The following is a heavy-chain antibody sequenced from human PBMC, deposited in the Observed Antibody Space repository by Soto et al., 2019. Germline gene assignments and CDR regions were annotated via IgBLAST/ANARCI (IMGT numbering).Heavy chain of an antibody. V-gene: IGHV3-33*01. CDR1: GFTFSSYG. D-gene: IGHD3-16*01. Sequence: QVQLVESGGGVVQPGRSLRLSCAASGFTFSSYGMHWVRQAPGKGLEWVAVIWYDGSNKYYADSVKGRFTISRDNSKNTLYMQMNRLRAEDTAVYYCERGEDYLDDWGQGTLVTVSS. J-gene: IGHJ4*02. CDR2: IWYDGSNK. CDR3: ERGEDYLDD.